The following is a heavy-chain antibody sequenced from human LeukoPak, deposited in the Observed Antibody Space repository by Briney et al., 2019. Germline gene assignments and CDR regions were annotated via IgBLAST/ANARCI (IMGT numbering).Heavy chain of an antibody. CDR2: IIPIFGTA. CDR3: AREDRGAVAGTGVLGY. CDR1: GGTFSSYA. D-gene: IGHD6-19*01. J-gene: IGHJ4*02. V-gene: IGHV1-69*01. Sequence: GSSVKVSCKASGGTFSSYAISWVRQAPGQGLEWMGGIIPIFGTANYAQKFQGRVTITADESTSTAYMELSSLRSEDTAVYYCAREDRGAVAGTGVLGYWGQGTLVTVSS.